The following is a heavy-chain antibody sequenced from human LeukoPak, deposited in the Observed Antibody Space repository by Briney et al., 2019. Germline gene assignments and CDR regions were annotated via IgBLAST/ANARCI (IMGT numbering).Heavy chain of an antibody. CDR3: AREDVTIFGVVTMDY. V-gene: IGHV4-59*12. D-gene: IGHD3-3*01. J-gene: IGHJ4*02. Sequence: PSETLSLTCTVSGGSISSYYWSWIRQPPGKGLEWIGYIYYSGSTNYNPSLKSRVTISVDTSKNQFSLKLSSVTAADTAVYYCAREDVTIFGVVTMDYWGQGTLVTVSS. CDR2: IYYSGST. CDR1: GGSISSYY.